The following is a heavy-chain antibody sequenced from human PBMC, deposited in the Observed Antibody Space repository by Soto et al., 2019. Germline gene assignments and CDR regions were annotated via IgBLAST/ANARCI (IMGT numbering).Heavy chain of an antibody. J-gene: IGHJ3*02. Sequence: ASVKVSCKVSGYTLTELSMHWVRQAPGKGLEWMGGFDPEDGETICAQKFQGRVTMTEDTSTDTAYMELSSLRSEDTAVYYCATDRDYDILTGYYYRVAFDIWGQGTVVTVSS. CDR2: FDPEDGET. V-gene: IGHV1-24*01. CDR1: GYTLTELS. CDR3: ATDRDYDILTGYYYRVAFDI. D-gene: IGHD3-9*01.